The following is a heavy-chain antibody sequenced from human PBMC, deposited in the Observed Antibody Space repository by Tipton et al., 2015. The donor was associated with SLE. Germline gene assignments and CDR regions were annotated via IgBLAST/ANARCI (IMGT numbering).Heavy chain of an antibody. Sequence: TLSLTCTVSGGSISSGSYYWSWFRQPAGKGLEWIGHIYTSGSTNYNPSLKSRVTISVDTSKNQFSLKLSSVTAADTAVYYCARHGGSMGGSFGYWGQGTLVTVSS. CDR2: IYTSGST. J-gene: IGHJ4*02. CDR1: GGSISSGSYY. V-gene: IGHV4-61*09. CDR3: ARHGGSMGGSFGY. D-gene: IGHD1-26*01.